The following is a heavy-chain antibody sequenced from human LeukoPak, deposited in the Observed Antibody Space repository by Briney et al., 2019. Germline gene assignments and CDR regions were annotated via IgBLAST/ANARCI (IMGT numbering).Heavy chain of an antibody. D-gene: IGHD3-22*01. Sequence: GGSLRLSCAASGFTVSSNYMSWVRQAPGKGLEWVSVIYSGGSTYYADSVKGRFTISRDNSKNTLYLQMNSLRAEDTAMYYCAREARYYDSSAYWGQGTLVTVSS. CDR3: AREARYYDSSAY. V-gene: IGHV3-53*01. CDR2: IYSGGST. J-gene: IGHJ4*02. CDR1: GFTVSSNY.